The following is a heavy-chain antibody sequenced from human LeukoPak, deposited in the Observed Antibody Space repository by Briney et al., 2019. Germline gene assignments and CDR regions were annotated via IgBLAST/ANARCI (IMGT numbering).Heavy chain of an antibody. CDR3: AREYDSWSGSPLRDYYGMDV. Sequence: ASVKVSCKASGYTFTSYGISWVRQAPGQGLEWMGWISAYNGNTNYAQKLQGRVTMTTDTSTSTAYMELRSLRSDDTAVYYCAREYDSWSGSPLRDYYGMDVWGQGTTVTVSS. D-gene: IGHD3-3*01. J-gene: IGHJ6*02. V-gene: IGHV1-18*01. CDR1: GYTFTSYG. CDR2: ISAYNGNT.